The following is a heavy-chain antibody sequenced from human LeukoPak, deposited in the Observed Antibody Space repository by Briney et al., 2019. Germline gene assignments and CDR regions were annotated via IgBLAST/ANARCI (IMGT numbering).Heavy chain of an antibody. D-gene: IGHD3-3*01. V-gene: IGHV5-51*01. CDR2: IYPGDSDT. CDR1: GSIFTSYW. J-gene: IGHJ4*02. Sequence: GASLQICCEGSGSIFTSYWIGGGRPLPGKGVEGMGIIYPGDSDTRYSPSFQGQVTISADKSISTAYLQWSSLKASDTAMYYCARAQTYDFWRGYYHYWGQGTLVTVSS. CDR3: ARAQTYDFWRGYYHY.